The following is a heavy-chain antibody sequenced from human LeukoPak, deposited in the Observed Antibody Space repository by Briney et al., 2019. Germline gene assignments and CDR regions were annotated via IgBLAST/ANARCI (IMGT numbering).Heavy chain of an antibody. Sequence: ASVKVSCKASGYTFTSYYMHWVRQAPGQGLEWMGIINPSGGSTSYAQKFQGRVTMTRDTSTSTVYMELSSLRSEDTAVYYCARAAGIVVVVAALGPCGQGTLVTVSS. CDR1: GYTFTSYY. V-gene: IGHV1-46*01. CDR3: ARAAGIVVVVAALGP. J-gene: IGHJ5*02. CDR2: INPSGGST. D-gene: IGHD2-15*01.